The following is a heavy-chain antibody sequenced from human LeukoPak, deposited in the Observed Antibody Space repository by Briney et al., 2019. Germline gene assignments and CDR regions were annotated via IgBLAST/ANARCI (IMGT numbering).Heavy chain of an antibody. Sequence: GGFLRSSCAASGCTFSSYAMSLVRQAPGNGLELFSVFSASGGSTYYASSVKCRFNITRENSKNTLYLQMNSLRVEDRALYYCARDLHDYVAMDVWSQGTTATV. CDR2: FSASGGST. J-gene: IGHJ6*02. CDR1: GCTFSSYA. CDR3: ARDLHDYVAMDV. D-gene: IGHD4/OR15-4a*01. V-gene: IGHV3-23*01.